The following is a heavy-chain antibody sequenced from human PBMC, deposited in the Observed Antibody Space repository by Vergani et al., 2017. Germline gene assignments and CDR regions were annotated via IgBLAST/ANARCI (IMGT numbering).Heavy chain of an antibody. D-gene: IGHD6-13*01. Sequence: QVQLQESGPGLVKPSETLSLTCTVSGGSISSYYWSWIRQPPGKGLEWIGYIYYSGSTNSNPSLKSRVTISVDTSKNQFSLKLSSVTAADTAVYYCARVGSVGSWEIWGQGTLVTVSS. J-gene: IGHJ4*02. V-gene: IGHV4-59*01. CDR2: IYYSGST. CDR1: GGSISSYY. CDR3: ARVGSVGSWEI.